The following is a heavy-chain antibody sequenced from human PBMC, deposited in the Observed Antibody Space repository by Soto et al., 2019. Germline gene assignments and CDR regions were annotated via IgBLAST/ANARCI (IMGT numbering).Heavy chain of an antibody. CDR1: GFMFSDYY. J-gene: IGHJ5*02. D-gene: IGHD2-21*02. V-gene: IGHV3-11*01. CDR3: ARGVRSSLTAIGGFDP. Sequence: GSLRLSCGVSGFMFSDYYMAWIRQAPGKRLEWISYISSSGNTIYYADSVKGRFTVSRDNANSTLHLQMNSLRADDTSLYYCARGVRSSLTAIGGFDPWGQGTLVTVSS. CDR2: ISSSGNTI.